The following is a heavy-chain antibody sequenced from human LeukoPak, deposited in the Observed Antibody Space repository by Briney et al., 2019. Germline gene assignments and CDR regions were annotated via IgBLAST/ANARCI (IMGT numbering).Heavy chain of an antibody. CDR2: ISWNSGSI. J-gene: IGHJ4*02. CDR1: GFTFDDYV. D-gene: IGHD1-26*01. Sequence: GRSLRLSCAASGFTFDDYVMHWVRQAPGKGLEWVSGISWNSGSIGYADSVKGRFTISRDNAKNSLYLQMNSLRAEDTALYYCAKDRASDSGGFQVFDYWGQGTLVTVSS. V-gene: IGHV3-9*01. CDR3: AKDRASDSGGFQVFDY.